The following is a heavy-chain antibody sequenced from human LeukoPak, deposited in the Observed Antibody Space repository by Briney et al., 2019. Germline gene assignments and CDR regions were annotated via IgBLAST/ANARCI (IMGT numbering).Heavy chain of an antibody. D-gene: IGHD4-17*01. J-gene: IGHJ4*02. Sequence: SETLSLTCTVSRGSISSYYWSWIRQPAGKGLEWIGRIYTSGSTNHNPSLKSRVTMSVDTSKNQFSLKLSSVTAADTAVYYCARSPGRYGDFDYWGQGTLVTVSS. CDR2: IYTSGST. CDR1: RGSISSYY. V-gene: IGHV4-4*07. CDR3: ARSPGRYGDFDY.